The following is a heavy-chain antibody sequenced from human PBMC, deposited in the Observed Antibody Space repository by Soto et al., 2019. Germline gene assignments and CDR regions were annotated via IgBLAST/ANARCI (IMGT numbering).Heavy chain of an antibody. V-gene: IGHV4-30-4*01. CDR2: IDYSGTT. Sequence: QVQLQESGPGLVKASQTLSLTCTVSGGSISSDDFYWSWIRQPPGKGLEWIGYIDYSGTTYYNPSLQSRVTISVDTSKNQFSLKLSSVTAADTAVYYCARDYYGSGNSSRGFEYWGQGNLVTVSS. CDR1: GGSISSDDFY. J-gene: IGHJ4*01. D-gene: IGHD3-10*01. CDR3: ARDYYGSGNSSRGFEY.